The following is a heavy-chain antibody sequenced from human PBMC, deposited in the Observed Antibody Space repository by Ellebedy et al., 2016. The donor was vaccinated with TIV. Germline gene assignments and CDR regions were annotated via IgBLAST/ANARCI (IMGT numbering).Heavy chain of an antibody. J-gene: IGHJ2*01. CDR3: ATRGDYDSSGYYNWYFDL. Sequence: AASVKVSCKVSGYTLTELSMHWARQAPGKGLEWMGGFDPEDGETIYAQKFQGRVTMTEDTSTDTAYMELSSLRSEDTAVYYCATRGDYDSSGYYNWYFDLWGRGILVTVSS. V-gene: IGHV1-24*01. CDR1: GYTLTELS. D-gene: IGHD3-22*01. CDR2: FDPEDGET.